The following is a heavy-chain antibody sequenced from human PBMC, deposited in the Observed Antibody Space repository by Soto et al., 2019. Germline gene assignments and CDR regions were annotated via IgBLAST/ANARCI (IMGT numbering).Heavy chain of an antibody. Sequence: QVQLQQSSPGLVKPSQALSLTCDISGDSVSSNSAGWNWIRQTASRGLDWLGRTYYKSKWYYTYASSVKSRITVRPDTSKNQFSLQLTSVTPEDTAVYYCARGSWDDVSGHYYMDVWDKGTTVTVSS. V-gene: IGHV6-1*01. CDR2: TYYKSKWYY. D-gene: IGHD1-1*01. J-gene: IGHJ6*03. CDR1: GDSVSSNSAG. CDR3: ARGSWDDVSGHYYMDV.